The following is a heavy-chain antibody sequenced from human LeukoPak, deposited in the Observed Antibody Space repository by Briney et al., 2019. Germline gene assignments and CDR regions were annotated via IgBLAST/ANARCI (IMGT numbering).Heavy chain of an antibody. CDR3: ARGRRYYDSSGYPSLYYYYGMDV. D-gene: IGHD3-22*01. J-gene: IGHJ6*02. V-gene: IGHV1-8*01. Sequence: GASVKVSCKASGYTFTTYDINWVRQAAGQGLEWMGWMNPNSGNTGYAQKFQGRVTVTRDTSISTAYMELSSLRSEDTAVYYCARGRRYYDSSGYPSLYYYYGMDVWGQGTTVTVSS. CDR1: GYTFTTYD. CDR2: MNPNSGNT.